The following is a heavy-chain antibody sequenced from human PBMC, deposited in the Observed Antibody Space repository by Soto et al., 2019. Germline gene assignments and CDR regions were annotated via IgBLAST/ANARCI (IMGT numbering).Heavy chain of an antibody. Sequence: EVQVVESGGGLVKPGGSLRLACAASGFPFNDYSWNWVRQAPGKGLEWVASINPSSDSVYYADSVKGRFTISRDKAKHTLYLQMNSLRAEDTAVYYCARPRGPRGYDLIDYWGQGTLVTVSS. CDR3: ARPRGPRGYDLIDY. CDR2: INPSSDSV. J-gene: IGHJ4*02. D-gene: IGHD5-12*01. CDR1: GFPFNDYS. V-gene: IGHV3-21*02.